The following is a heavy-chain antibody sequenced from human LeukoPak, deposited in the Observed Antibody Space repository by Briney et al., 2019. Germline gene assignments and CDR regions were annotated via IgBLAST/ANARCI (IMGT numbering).Heavy chain of an antibody. CDR1: AFTFSSYA. V-gene: IGHV3-64D*06. D-gene: IGHD3-10*01. Sequence: GGSLRPSCSASAFTFSSYAMHWVRQPPGKGLEYVSSISSKVGSTYYAGSVKGRFTISRDNSKNTLYLQMSSLRAEDTAVYYCVKATIVRGVIITGGYYGMDVWGKGTTVTVSS. CDR2: ISSKVGST. CDR3: VKATIVRGVIITGGYYGMDV. J-gene: IGHJ6*04.